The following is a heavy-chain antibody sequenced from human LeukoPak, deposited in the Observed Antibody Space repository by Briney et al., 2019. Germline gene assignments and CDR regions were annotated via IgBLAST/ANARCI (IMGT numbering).Heavy chain of an antibody. CDR3: ARAMKFFGVVTPPNYYYY. J-gene: IGHJ6*01. V-gene: IGHV1-69*04. CDR2: IITIIGIA. Sequence: GASVRVSSTASGGTFTIYAISRVRHAPGQGREWMGKIITIIGIANYAQKFQGRVTITADNSTSTAYMGLSSLRSEDTAVYYCARAMKFFGVVTPPNYYYY. CDR1: GGTFTIYA. D-gene: IGHD3-3*01.